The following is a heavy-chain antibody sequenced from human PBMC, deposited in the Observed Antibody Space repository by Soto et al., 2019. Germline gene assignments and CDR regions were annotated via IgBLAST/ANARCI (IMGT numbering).Heavy chain of an antibody. J-gene: IGHJ4*02. CDR1: GGSISSSSYY. D-gene: IGHD2-2*01. Sequence: QLQLQESGPGLVKPSETLSLTCTVSGGSISSSSYYWGWIRQPPGKGLEWIGSIYYSGSTYYNPSLKSRVTISVDTSKNQFSLKLSSVTAADTAVYYCARRVVVVPAAIEGFDYWGQGTLVTVSS. V-gene: IGHV4-39*01. CDR3: ARRVVVVPAAIEGFDY. CDR2: IYYSGST.